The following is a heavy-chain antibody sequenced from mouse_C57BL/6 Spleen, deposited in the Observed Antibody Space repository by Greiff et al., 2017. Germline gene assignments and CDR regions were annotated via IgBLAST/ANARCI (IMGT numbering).Heavy chain of an antibody. J-gene: IGHJ2*01. CDR2: FHPYNDDT. V-gene: IGHV1-47*01. Sequence: QVQLQQSGAELVKPGASVKMSCKASGYTFNTYPIEWMKQNPGESLEWIGNFHPYNDDTKYNEKFQGKATLTVEKSSSTAYLELSRVTSDDSAVYYCSSRTGTGFDYWGQGTTLTVSS. CDR3: SSRTGTGFDY. D-gene: IGHD4-1*01. CDR1: GYTFNTYP.